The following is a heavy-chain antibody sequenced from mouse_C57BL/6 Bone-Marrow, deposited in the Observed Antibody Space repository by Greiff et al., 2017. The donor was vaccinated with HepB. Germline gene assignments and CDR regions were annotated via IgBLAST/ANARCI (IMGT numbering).Heavy chain of an antibody. J-gene: IGHJ4*01. CDR1: GFTFSSYA. CDR2: ISSGGDYI. Sequence: EVQGVESGEGLVKPGGSLKLSCAASGFTFSSYAMSWVRQTPEKRLEWVAYISSGGDYIYYADTVKGRFTISRDTARNILYLQMSSLKAEDTAMYYCTRVLYAMDYWGQGTSVTVSS. CDR3: TRVLYAMDY. V-gene: IGHV5-9-1*02.